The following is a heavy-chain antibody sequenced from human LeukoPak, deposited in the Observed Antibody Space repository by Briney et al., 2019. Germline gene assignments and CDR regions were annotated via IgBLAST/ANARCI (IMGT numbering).Heavy chain of an antibody. CDR1: GFTFSSYS. CDR2: ISSSSSYI. D-gene: IGHD3-10*01. CDR3: ARAHGSGSYYDAFDI. J-gene: IGHJ3*02. V-gene: IGHV3-21*01. Sequence: PGGSLRLSCAASGFTFSSYSMNWVRQAPGKGLEWVSSISSSSSYIYYADSVKGRFTISRDNSKNTLYLQMTSLRAEDTAVYYCARAHGSGSYYDAFDIWGQGTMVTVSS.